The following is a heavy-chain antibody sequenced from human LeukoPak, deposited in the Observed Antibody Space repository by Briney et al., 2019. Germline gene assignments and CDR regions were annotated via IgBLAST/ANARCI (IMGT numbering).Heavy chain of an antibody. CDR2: VSCDGNTK. V-gene: IGHV3-30-3*01. Sequence: GGPLRFSCAASGFTSNTYAMHWVRQAPGKRLEGVAVVSCDGNTKYYGDSQTGRFTISRDNSRQTLVLQMNSLRAEDTAVYYCARDQEYCTTTSCFDIGYYFDCWGQGALVTVSS. CDR1: GFTSNTYA. CDR3: ARDQEYCTTTSCFDIGYYFDC. J-gene: IGHJ4*02. D-gene: IGHD2-2*01.